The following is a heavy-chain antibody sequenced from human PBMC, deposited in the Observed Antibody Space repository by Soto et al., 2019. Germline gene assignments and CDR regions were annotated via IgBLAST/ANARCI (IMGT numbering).Heavy chain of an antibody. V-gene: IGHV3-21*01. CDR1: GFTFSSYS. J-gene: IGHJ6*02. D-gene: IGHD3-22*01. Sequence: EVQLVESGGGLVKPGGSLRLSCAASGFTFSSYSMNWVRQAPGKGLEWVSSISSSSSYIYYADSVKGRFTISRDNAKNSLYLQMNSLRAEDTAVYYCARVSIRYYDSSGYPYYYGMDVWGQGTTVTVSS. CDR3: ARVSIRYYDSSGYPYYYGMDV. CDR2: ISSSSSYI.